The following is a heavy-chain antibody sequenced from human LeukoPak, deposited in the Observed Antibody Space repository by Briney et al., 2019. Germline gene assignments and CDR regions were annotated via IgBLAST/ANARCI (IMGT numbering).Heavy chain of an antibody. J-gene: IGHJ6*02. CDR3: ARQQLDTDGMDV. CDR1: GGSISSYY. CDR2: IYYSGST. V-gene: IGHV4-59*01. Sequence: KPSETLSLTCTVSGGSISSYYWSWIRQPPGKGLEWIGYIYYSGSTNYNPSLKSRVTISVDTSKNQFSLKLSSVTAADTAVYYCARQQLDTDGMDVWGQGTTVTVSS. D-gene: IGHD6-13*01.